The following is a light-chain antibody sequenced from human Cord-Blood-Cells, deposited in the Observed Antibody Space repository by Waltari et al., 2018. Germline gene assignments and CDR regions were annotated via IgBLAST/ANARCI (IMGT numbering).Light chain of an antibody. CDR2: AAS. CDR3: QQSYSTPPFT. CDR1: QSISSY. V-gene: IGKV1-39*01. Sequence: DIQMTQSPSSLSASVGDRVTITCRASQSISSYLNWYQQKPGKAPKLLIYAASSLQSGVPSRFIDSGSGTDFTLTISSLQPEDFATYYCQQSYSTPPFTFGPGTKVDIK. J-gene: IGKJ3*01.